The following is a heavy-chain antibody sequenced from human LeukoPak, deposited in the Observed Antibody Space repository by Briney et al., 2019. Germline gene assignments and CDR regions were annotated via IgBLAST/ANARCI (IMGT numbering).Heavy chain of an antibody. CDR2: ISYDGSNK. V-gene: IGHV3-30*04. D-gene: IGHD2-2*01. Sequence: GRSLRLSCAASGFTFSSYAMHWVRQAPGKGLEWVAVISYDGSNKYYADSVKGRFTISRDNSKNTLYLQMNSLRAGDTAVYYCARDPYTVVVPAADYWGQGTLVTVSS. J-gene: IGHJ4*02. CDR3: ARDPYTVVVPAADY. CDR1: GFTFSSYA.